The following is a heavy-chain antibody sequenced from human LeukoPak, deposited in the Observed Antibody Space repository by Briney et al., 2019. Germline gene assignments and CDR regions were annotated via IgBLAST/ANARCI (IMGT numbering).Heavy chain of an antibody. CDR2: IYYSGST. J-gene: IGHJ4*02. CDR3: AREMGAGGFDY. V-gene: IGHV4-31*03. CDR1: GGSISSGGYY. D-gene: IGHD1-26*01. Sequence: SETLSFTCTVSGGSISSGGYYWSWIRQHPGKGLEWIGYIYYSGSTYYNPSLKSRVTISVDTSKNQFSLKLSSVTAADTAVYYCAREMGAGGFDYWGQGTLVTVSS.